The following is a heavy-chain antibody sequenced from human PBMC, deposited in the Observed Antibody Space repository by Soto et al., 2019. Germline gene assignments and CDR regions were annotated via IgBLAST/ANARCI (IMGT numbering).Heavy chain of an antibody. V-gene: IGHV1-69*04. CDR2: IIPILGIA. J-gene: IGHJ4*02. CDR1: GGTLSRHN. Sequence: GASMKVSRQASGGTLSRHNITRVRTAPGQGLEWMGRIIPILGIANYAQKFQGRVTITADKSTSTAYMELSSLRSEDTAVYYCARDPGTGTATSLQTGWGQGTLVTVSS. CDR3: ARDPGTGTATSLQTG. D-gene: IGHD2-21*02.